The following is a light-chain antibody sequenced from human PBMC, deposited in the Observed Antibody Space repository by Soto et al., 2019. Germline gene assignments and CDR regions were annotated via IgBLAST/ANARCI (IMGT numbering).Light chain of an antibody. CDR1: QDISKY. Sequence: DIQMTQSPSSLSASVGDRVTITCQASQDISKYLNWYQQKPGKAPKLLIHDASNLETGVPSRFSGSGSGTAFTFTISSLQPEDVATYSCQQYDSLHPLFTVGPGTKVDSK. V-gene: IGKV1-33*01. CDR2: DAS. CDR3: QQYDSLHPLFT. J-gene: IGKJ3*01.